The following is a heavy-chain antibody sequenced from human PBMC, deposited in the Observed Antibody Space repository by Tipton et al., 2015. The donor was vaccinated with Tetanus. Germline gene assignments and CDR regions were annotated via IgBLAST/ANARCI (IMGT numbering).Heavy chain of an antibody. CDR1: GGSISSGGYY. CDR3: ARDQARGARGWNYFDY. V-gene: IGHV4-31*03. CDR2: IYYSGST. Sequence: LVKPTQTLSLTCTVSGGSISSGGYYWSWIRQHPGKGLEWIGDIYYSGSTYYNPSLKSRVTISVDTSKNQFSLKLNSVTAADTAAYYCARDQARGARGWNYFDYWGQGTLVTVSS. D-gene: IGHD1-26*01. J-gene: IGHJ4*02.